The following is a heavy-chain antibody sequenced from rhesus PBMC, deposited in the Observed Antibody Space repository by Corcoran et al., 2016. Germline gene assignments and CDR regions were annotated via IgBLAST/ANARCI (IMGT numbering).Heavy chain of an antibody. V-gene: IGHV4-143*01. J-gene: IGHJ2*01. Sequence: QVQLQESGPGLVKPSETLSLTCTVSGGSISGYYYWSWFRQPPGKVLEWIGGIVSNRANTYNNPHLKGRITISQDTSKNQIAQKLSSVTAADTAVYYGAGRMDGTADWYFDIWGPGTPITISS. D-gene: IGHD1-20*01. CDR2: IVSNRANT. CDR3: AGRMDGTADWYFDI. CDR1: GGSISGYYY.